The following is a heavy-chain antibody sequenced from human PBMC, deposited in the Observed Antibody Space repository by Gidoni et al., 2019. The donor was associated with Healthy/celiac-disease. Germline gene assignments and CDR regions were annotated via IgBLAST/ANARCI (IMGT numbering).Heavy chain of an antibody. Sequence: QVQLVESGGCLVQPGRSLRLSGAASGFTFSSYGMHWVRQAPGTVLGWVAVRWYDGSNKYYAESGKGRFPISRDNSKNTLYMQMNSLRVEDTAVSYCASEACYYDSSGYYYDYWGQGTLVTVSS. CDR3: ASEACYYDSSGYYYDY. J-gene: IGHJ4*02. D-gene: IGHD3-22*01. CDR1: GFTFSSYG. V-gene: IGHV3-33*01. CDR2: RWYDGSNK.